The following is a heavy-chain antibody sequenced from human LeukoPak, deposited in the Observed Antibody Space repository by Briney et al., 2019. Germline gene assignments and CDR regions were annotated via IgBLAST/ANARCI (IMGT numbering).Heavy chain of an antibody. CDR3: ARDRASSWYPQYYFDY. D-gene: IGHD6-13*01. Sequence: SETLSCTSAVSGGSISSSNWWSWVRRPPGKGLEWIGEIYHSGSTNYNPSLKSRVTISVDKSKNHFSLKLSSVTAADTAVYYCARDRASSWYPQYYFDYWGQGTLVTVSS. CDR1: GGSISSSNW. V-gene: IGHV4-4*02. J-gene: IGHJ4*02. CDR2: IYHSGST.